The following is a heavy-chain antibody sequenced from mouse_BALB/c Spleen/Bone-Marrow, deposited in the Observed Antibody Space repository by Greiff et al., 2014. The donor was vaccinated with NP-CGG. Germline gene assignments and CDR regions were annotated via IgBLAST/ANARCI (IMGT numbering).Heavy chain of an antibody. V-gene: IGHV1-54*01. CDR3: ARRDYAMDY. J-gene: IGHJ4*01. Sequence: QVHVKQSGAELVRPGTSVKVSCKASGYAFTNYLIEWVKQRPGQGLEWIGVINPGSGGTNYNEKFKGKATLTADKSSSTAYMQLSSLTSDDSAIYFCARRDYAMDYWSQGTSVTVSS. CDR1: GYAFTNYL. CDR2: INPGSGGT.